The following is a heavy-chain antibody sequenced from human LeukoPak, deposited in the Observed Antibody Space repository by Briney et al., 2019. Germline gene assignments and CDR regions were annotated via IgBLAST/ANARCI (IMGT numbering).Heavy chain of an antibody. CDR3: ARERGGFGVVMKGAFDI. D-gene: IGHD3-3*01. CDR2: IYYSGST. J-gene: IGHJ3*02. Sequence: SETLSLTCTVSGGSISSGGYYWGWIGQHPGKGLEGIGYIYYSGSTYYNPSLKGRVTISVDTSKNQFSLKLSSVTAADTAVYYCARERGGFGVVMKGAFDIWGQGTMVTVSS. V-gene: IGHV4-31*03. CDR1: GGSISSGGYY.